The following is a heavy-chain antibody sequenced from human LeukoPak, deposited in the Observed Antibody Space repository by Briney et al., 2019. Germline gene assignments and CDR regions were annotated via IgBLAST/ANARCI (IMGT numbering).Heavy chain of an antibody. Sequence: SETLSLTCTVSGGSISGYYWSWIRQPAGKGLEWIGRIYSSGSTNYNPSLKSRVTMSVDTSKNQSPLKLSSVTAADTAVYYCARNYGGAYYLDYWGQGTLVTVSS. CDR1: GGSISGYY. V-gene: IGHV4-4*07. CDR2: IYSSGST. CDR3: ARNYGGAYYLDY. J-gene: IGHJ4*02. D-gene: IGHD4/OR15-4a*01.